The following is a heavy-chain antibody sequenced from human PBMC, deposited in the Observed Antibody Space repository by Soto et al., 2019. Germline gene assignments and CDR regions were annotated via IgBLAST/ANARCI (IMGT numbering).Heavy chain of an antibody. J-gene: IGHJ4*02. V-gene: IGHV3-7*04. CDR2: IKQDGGDK. CDR1: GFTFSSFW. CDR3: GRDLRDWDSGSYSYDY. D-gene: IGHD1-26*01. Sequence: GGSLRLSCAASGFTFSSFWMTWVRQAPGKGLEWVANIKQDGGDKNYVDSVKGRFTISRDNAKKSLYLQMNSLRAEDTAVYYCGRDLRDWDSGSYSYDYWGQGTLVTVSS.